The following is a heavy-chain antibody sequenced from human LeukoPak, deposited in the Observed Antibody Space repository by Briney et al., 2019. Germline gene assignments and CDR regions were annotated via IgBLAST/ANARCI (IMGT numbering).Heavy chain of an antibody. CDR1: GYTFTSYD. V-gene: IGHV1-8*01. D-gene: IGHD3-3*01. CDR2: VNPNSGNT. J-gene: IGHJ6*02. Sequence: ASVKVSCKASGYTFTSYDINWVRQATGQGLEWMGWVNPNSGNTGYAQKFQGRVTMTRNTSISTAYMELSSLRSEDTAVYYCARADVLRFLEWLSMDVWGQGTTVTVSS. CDR3: ARADVLRFLEWLSMDV.